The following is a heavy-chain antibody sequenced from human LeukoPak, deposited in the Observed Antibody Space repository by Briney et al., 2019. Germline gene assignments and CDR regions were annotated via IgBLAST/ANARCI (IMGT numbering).Heavy chain of an antibody. Sequence: GGSLRLSCAVSGFRVSDYYMSWVRQAPGKGLEWVSAVSRFGGTTYYADSAKGRFTISRDNSNNTVYLQMNSLRVGDTALYYCVKHVGSRWSNNRFDPWGQGTLVTVS. CDR3: VKHVGSRWSNNRFDP. D-gene: IGHD6-13*01. CDR2: VSRFGGTT. J-gene: IGHJ5*02. CDR1: GFRVSDYY. V-gene: IGHV3-23*01.